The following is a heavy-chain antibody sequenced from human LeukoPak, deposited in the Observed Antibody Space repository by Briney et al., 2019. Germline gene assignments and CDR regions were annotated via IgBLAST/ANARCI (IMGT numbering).Heavy chain of an antibody. V-gene: IGHV4-59*01. CDR2: IYYSGST. D-gene: IGHD3-16*01. J-gene: IGHJ4*02. CDR3: ASGGEDSFDY. Sequence: SETLSLTCTVSGGSISSYYWSWIRQPPGKGLEWIGYIYYSGSTNYNPSLKSRVTISVDASKNQFSLKLSSVTAADTAVSYCASGGEDSFDYWGQGTLVTVSS. CDR1: GGSISSYY.